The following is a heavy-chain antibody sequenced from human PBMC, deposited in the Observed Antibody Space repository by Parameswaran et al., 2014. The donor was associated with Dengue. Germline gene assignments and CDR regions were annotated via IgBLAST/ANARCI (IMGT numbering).Heavy chain of an antibody. J-gene: IGHJ1*01. CDR3: ARLDSYGDYAGEYFQH. Sequence: WVRQAPGQGLEWMGRIIPILGIANYAQKFQGRVTITADKSTSTAYMELSSLRSEDTAVYYCARLDSYGDYAGEYFQHWGQGTLVTVSS. CDR2: IIPILGIA. D-gene: IGHD4-17*01. V-gene: IGHV1-69*02.